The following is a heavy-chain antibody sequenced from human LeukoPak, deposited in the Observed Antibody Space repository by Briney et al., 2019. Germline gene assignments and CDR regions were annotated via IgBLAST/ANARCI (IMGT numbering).Heavy chain of an antibody. J-gene: IGHJ4*02. Sequence: HTGGSLRLSCTASGFTFGDYAMSWFRQAPGKGLEWVGFIRSKAYGGTTEYAASVKGRFTISRDDSKSIAYLQMSSLKTEDTAVYYCTRDPYDSSGYGHDYWGQGTLVTVSS. V-gene: IGHV3-49*03. CDR1: GFTFGDYA. CDR2: IRSKAYGGTT. CDR3: TRDPYDSSGYGHDY. D-gene: IGHD3-22*01.